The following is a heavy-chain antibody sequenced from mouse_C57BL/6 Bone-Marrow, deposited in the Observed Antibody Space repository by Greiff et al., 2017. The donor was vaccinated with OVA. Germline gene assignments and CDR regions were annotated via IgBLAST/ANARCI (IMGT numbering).Heavy chain of an antibody. CDR1: GYTFTSYG. V-gene: IGHV1-81*01. Sequence: QVQLQQSGAELARPGASVKLSCKASGYTFTSYGISWVKQRTGQGLEWIGEIYPRSGNTYYNEKFKGKATLTADKSSSTAYMELRSLTSEDSAVYFCARGGYYFLFAYWGQGTLVTVSA. CDR3: ARGGYYFLFAY. D-gene: IGHD2-3*01. CDR2: IYPRSGNT. J-gene: IGHJ3*01.